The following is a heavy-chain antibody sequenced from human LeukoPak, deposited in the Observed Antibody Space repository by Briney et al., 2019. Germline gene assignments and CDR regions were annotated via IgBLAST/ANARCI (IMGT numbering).Heavy chain of an antibody. CDR3: AKSSGRGSGGYYSKTDYFDY. Sequence: GGSLRLSCAASGFTFSSYAMSWVRQAPGKGLEWVSAISSSGGSTYYADSVKGRFTISRDNSKNTLYLQMNSLRAEDTAVYYCAKSSGRGSGGYYSKTDYFDYWGQGTLVTVSP. CDR1: GFTFSSYA. V-gene: IGHV3-23*01. CDR2: ISSSGGST. J-gene: IGHJ4*02. D-gene: IGHD4-11*01.